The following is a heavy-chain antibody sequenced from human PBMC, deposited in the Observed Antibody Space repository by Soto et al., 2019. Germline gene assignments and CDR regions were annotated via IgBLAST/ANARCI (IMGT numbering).Heavy chain of an antibody. J-gene: IGHJ3*02. Sequence: ASVKVSCKASGYTLTSYYMHWVRQAPGQGLEWMGIINPSGGSTSYAQKFQGRITMNRDTSTSTVYMELSSLRSEDTAMYFCARDTYYYDNRGSSNPSRAFDIWGQGTMVTVSS. CDR3: ARDTYYYDNRGSSNPSRAFDI. CDR2: INPSGGST. D-gene: IGHD3-22*01. CDR1: GYTLTSYY. V-gene: IGHV1-46*01.